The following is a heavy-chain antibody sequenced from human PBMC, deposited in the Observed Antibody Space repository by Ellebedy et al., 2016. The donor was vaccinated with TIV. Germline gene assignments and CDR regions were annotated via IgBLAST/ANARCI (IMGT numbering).Heavy chain of an antibody. CDR1: GFTFSTYW. V-gene: IGHV3-7*03. CDR3: ARGLSDYGDFKLDS. CDR2: IKQDGTDK. J-gene: IGHJ4*02. Sequence: GGSLRLSCAASGFTFSTYWMNWVPQAPGKGLEWVANIKQDGTDKNYVDSVRGRFTISRDNAKKSLFLQMSNVRAEDTALYYCARGLSDYGDFKLDSWGQGTLVAVSS. D-gene: IGHD4-17*01.